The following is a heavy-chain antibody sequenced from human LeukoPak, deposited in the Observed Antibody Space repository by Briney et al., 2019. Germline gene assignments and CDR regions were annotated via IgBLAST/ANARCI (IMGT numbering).Heavy chain of an antibody. CDR2: MSPNSGNT. CDR3: VRAPPNWWFNL. CDR1: GYTFTRYD. D-gene: IGHD1-1*01. V-gene: IGHV1-8*01. J-gene: IGHJ5*02. Sequence: ASVKVSCKASGYTFTRYDINWVPQATKQGLEWMGWMSPNSGNTGYAQKFQGRVTMTRDTSVTTAYMELSNLRSEDTAVYYCVRAPPNWWFNLWGQGNLVTVSS.